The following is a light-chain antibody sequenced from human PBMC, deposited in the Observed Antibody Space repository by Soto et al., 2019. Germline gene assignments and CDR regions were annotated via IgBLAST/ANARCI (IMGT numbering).Light chain of an antibody. CDR2: DVS. Sequence: QSALTQPPSASGSPGQSVTISCTGTSSDIGDYKYVSWYQQHPGKAPKLIIYDVSERPSGVPDRFSGSKSGNTASLTVSGLQAGDEADYYCSSYAGSNTVLFGGGTKPPS. V-gene: IGLV2-8*01. CDR1: SSDIGDYKY. J-gene: IGLJ3*02. CDR3: SSYAGSNTVL.